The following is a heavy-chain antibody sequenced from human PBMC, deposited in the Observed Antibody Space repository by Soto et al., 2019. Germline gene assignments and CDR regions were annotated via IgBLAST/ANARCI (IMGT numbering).Heavy chain of an antibody. D-gene: IGHD3-22*01. J-gene: IGHJ4*02. CDR1: GFTFSSYS. Sequence: EVQLVESGGGLVKPGGSLRLSCAASGFTFSSYSMNWVRQAPGKGLEWVSSISSSSSYIYYAYSVKGRFTISRDNAKNSLYLQRNRLRAEDTAVYYCARDYYDSSGYSYFDYWGQGTLVTVSS. CDR3: ARDYYDSSGYSYFDY. CDR2: ISSSSSYI. V-gene: IGHV3-21*01.